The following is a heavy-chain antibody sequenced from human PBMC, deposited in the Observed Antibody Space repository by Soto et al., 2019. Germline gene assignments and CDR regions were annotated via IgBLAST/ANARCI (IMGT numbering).Heavy chain of an antibody. D-gene: IGHD1-1*01. J-gene: IGHJ5*02. V-gene: IGHV4-4*07. CDR2: IYATGTT. CDR1: GASISGFY. CDR3: VRDGTKTLRDWFDP. Sequence: LSETLSLTCTVSGASISGFYWSWIRKSAGKGLEWIGRIYATGTTDYNPSLKSRVMMSVDTSKKQFSLKLRSVTAADTAVYYCVRDGTKTLRDWFDPWGQGISVTVSS.